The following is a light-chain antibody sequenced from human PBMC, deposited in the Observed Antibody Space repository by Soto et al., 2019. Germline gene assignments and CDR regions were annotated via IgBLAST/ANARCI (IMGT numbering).Light chain of an antibody. CDR2: ITN. J-gene: IGLJ3*02. CDR3: LLYYGGAQLV. CDR1: TGAVTSGNY. V-gene: IGLV7-43*01. Sequence: QAVVTQEPSLTVSPGGTVTLTCASSTGAVTSGNYPSWFQQKPGQTPRTLIYITNGRHSWTPARFSGSLLGGKAALTLSGVQPEDEAEYYCLLYYGGAQLVFGGGTKLTVL.